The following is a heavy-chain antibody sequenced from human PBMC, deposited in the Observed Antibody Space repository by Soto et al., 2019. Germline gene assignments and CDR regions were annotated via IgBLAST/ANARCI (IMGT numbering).Heavy chain of an antibody. Sequence: SESLSLTCTVSGGSISSYYWSWIRQPPGKGLEWIGYIYYSGSTNYNPSHKSRVTISVDTSKNQFSLKLSSVTAADTAVYYCARGPTHLLWFGELMNWFDPWGQGTLVTVSS. CDR3: ARGPTHLLWFGELMNWFDP. V-gene: IGHV4-59*01. J-gene: IGHJ5*02. CDR1: GGSISSYY. CDR2: IYYSGST. D-gene: IGHD3-10*01.